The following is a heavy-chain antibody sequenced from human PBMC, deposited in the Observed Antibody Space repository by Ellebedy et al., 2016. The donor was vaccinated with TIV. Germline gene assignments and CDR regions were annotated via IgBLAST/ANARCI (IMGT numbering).Heavy chain of an antibody. CDR1: GVTLSSYS. CDR3: AKSFTANWFDP. Sequence: PGGSLRLSCAASGVTLSSYSMNWVRQAPGRGLEWVSYISSSSNTIYYADSVKGRFTISRDNAKNSLYLQMNSLRAEDTAVYYCAKSFTANWFDPWGQGTLVTVSS. V-gene: IGHV3-48*01. J-gene: IGHJ5*02. CDR2: ISSSSNTI.